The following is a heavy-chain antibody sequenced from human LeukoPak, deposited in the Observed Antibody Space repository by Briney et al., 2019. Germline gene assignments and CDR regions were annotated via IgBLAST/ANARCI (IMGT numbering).Heavy chain of an antibody. Sequence: PGGSLRLSCAASGFTFSNYAMTWVRQPPGKGLEWVSDISGNGDSTNFADSVKGRFTISRDNSKDTLYLQMNSLRPEDTAVYFCAKESPHFDYWGQGTLVTVSS. CDR2: ISGNGDST. CDR3: AKESPHFDY. J-gene: IGHJ4*02. V-gene: IGHV3-23*01. CDR1: GFTFSNYA.